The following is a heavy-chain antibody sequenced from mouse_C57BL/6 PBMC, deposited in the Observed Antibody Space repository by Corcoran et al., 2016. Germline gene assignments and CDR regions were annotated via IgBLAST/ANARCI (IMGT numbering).Heavy chain of an antibody. Sequence: QIQLVQSGPELKKPGETVKISCKASGYTFTTYGMSWVKQAPGKGLKWMGWINTYSGVPTYADDFKGRFAFSLETSASTAYLQINNLKNEDTATYFCARFSFYYGSSYWYFDVWGTGTTVTVSS. CDR3: ARFSFYYGSSYWYFDV. J-gene: IGHJ1*03. CDR1: GYTFTTYG. V-gene: IGHV9-3*01. D-gene: IGHD1-1*01. CDR2: INTYSGVP.